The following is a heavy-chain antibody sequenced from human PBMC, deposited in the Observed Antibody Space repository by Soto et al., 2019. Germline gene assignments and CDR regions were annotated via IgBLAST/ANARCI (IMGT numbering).Heavy chain of an antibody. J-gene: IGHJ5*02. V-gene: IGHV3-23*01. CDR3: AKNMAGPADWFDP. Sequence: PGGSLRLSCAASGFTFSDFAMTWVRQAPGKGLEWVSTLSYTNTNSYYANSVKGRFSISRDNSNKMLYLEMNSLRAEDTAIYYCAKNMAGPADWFDPWGQGTLVTVSS. CDR2: LSYTNTNS. CDR1: GFTFSDFA. D-gene: IGHD3-10*01.